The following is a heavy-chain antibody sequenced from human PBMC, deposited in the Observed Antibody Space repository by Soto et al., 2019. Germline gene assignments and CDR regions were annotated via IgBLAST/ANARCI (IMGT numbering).Heavy chain of an antibody. J-gene: IGHJ6*02. CDR3: ARHRRRAAPLNGMDV. Sequence: PGESLKISCKGSGYSFTSYWIGWVRQMPGKGLEWMWIIYPGDSDTRYSPSFQGQVTILADKSISTAYLQWSSLKASDTAMYYCARHRRRAAPLNGMDVWGQGTTVTVSS. D-gene: IGHD6-6*01. CDR1: GYSFTSYW. V-gene: IGHV5-51*03. CDR2: IYPGDSDT.